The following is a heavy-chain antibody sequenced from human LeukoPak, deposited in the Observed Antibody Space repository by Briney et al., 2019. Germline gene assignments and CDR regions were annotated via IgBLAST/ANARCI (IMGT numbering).Heavy chain of an antibody. Sequence: GGSLRLSCAASGFTFSSHWMHWVRQAPGKGLVWVSRISGDGNDISYAESMKGRFTISRDNAKNTAYLQMNSLRAEDTAVYYCARAYCSSNSCSGASDIWGQGTMVTVSS. CDR1: GFTFSSHW. V-gene: IGHV3-74*01. CDR3: ARAYCSSNSCSGASDI. J-gene: IGHJ3*02. D-gene: IGHD2-2*01. CDR2: ISGDGNDI.